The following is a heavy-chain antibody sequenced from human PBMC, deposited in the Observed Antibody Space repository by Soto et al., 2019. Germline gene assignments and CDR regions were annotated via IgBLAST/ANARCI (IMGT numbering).Heavy chain of an antibody. CDR2: IIPVVGIV. V-gene: IGHV1-69*01. J-gene: IGHJ6*02. D-gene: IGHD6-25*01. CDR3: AGGHIGAVGSRAYYGMDV. CDR1: GGTPSNSA. Sequence: QVQLVQSGAEVKKPGSSVRVSCKASGGTPSNSAFSWVRQAPGQGLEWVGGIIPVVGIVKYAQKLKDRVTITADDSTNTAYTELSSLRYEASAVSYCAGGHIGAVGSRAYYGMDVWGQGNTVTVSS.